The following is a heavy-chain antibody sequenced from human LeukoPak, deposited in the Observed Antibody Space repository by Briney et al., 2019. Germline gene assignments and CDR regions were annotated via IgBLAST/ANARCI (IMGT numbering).Heavy chain of an antibody. CDR1: GYSISSGYY. J-gene: IGHJ4*02. Sequence: SETLSLTCTVSGYSISSGYYWGWIRQPPGKGLEWIGSIYHSGSTYYNPSLKSRVTISVDTSKNHFSLKLRSVTAADTAVYYCARFHTSGAIVRGVTWGQGILVIVSS. V-gene: IGHV4-38-2*02. CDR2: IYHSGST. D-gene: IGHD3-10*01. CDR3: ARFHTSGAIVRGVT.